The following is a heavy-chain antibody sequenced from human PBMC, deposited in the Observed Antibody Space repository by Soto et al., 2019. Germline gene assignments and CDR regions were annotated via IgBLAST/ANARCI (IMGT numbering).Heavy chain of an antibody. CDR1: GYTFTSYA. Sequence: ASVKVSCKASGYTFTSYAMHWVRQAPGQRLEWMGWINAGNGNTKYSQKFQGRVTFTRDTSASTAYMELSSLRSEDTAVYYCAGAQTGGAYDGYYFDYWGQGTLVTVSS. CDR2: INAGNGNT. D-gene: IGHD5-12*01. J-gene: IGHJ4*02. V-gene: IGHV1-3*01. CDR3: AGAQTGGAYDGYYFDY.